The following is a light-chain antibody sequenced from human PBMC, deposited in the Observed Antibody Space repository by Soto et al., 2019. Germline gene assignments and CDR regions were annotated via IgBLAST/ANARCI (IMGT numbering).Light chain of an antibody. CDR2: DES. Sequence: EIVLTQSPATLSLSPGERATLSCSASQSVSSYLAGYQQKPGQAPRPLIYDESNRATGIPARFSASGSGTAFTLTISRLEPEDFAVYYCQQRSNWPPGSTFGQGTKLEIK. V-gene: IGKV3-11*01. CDR1: QSVSSY. J-gene: IGKJ2*02. CDR3: QQRSNWPPGST.